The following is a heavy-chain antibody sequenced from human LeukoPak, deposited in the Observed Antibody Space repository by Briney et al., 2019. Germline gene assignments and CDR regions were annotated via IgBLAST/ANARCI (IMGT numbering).Heavy chain of an antibody. Sequence: SETLSLTCTVSGGSFNSYYWSWIRQPAGKGLEWIGLIYTSGSTNYNPSLKSRATMSVDASKNQFSLKLSSVTAADTAVYYCARDFNSWGQGTLVIVSS. V-gene: IGHV4-4*07. J-gene: IGHJ4*02. CDR3: ARDFNS. CDR2: IYTSGST. CDR1: GGSFNSYY.